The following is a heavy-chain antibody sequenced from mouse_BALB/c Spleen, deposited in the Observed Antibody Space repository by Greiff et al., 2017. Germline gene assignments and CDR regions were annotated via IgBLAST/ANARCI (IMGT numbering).Heavy chain of an antibody. CDR1: GYTFTSYW. CDR2: IAPGSGST. CDR3: ARLREGFAY. Sequence: DLVKPGASVKLSCKASGYTFTSYWINWIKQRPGQGLEWIGRIAPGSGSTYYNEMFKGKATLTVDTSSSTAYIQLSSLSSEDSAVYFCARLREGFAYWGQGTLVTVSA. J-gene: IGHJ3*01. V-gene: IGHV1S41*01.